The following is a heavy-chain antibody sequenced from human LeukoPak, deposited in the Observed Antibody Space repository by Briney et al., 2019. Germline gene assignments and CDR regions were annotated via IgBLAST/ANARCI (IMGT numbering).Heavy chain of an antibody. V-gene: IGHV7-4-1*02. CDR1: GYTFTSYG. J-gene: IGHJ5*02. Sequence: APVKVSCKASGYTFTSYGISWVRQAPGQGLEWMGWINTNTGNPTYAQGFTGRFVFSLDTSVSTAYLQISSLKAEDTAVYYCARAPGVLSTYNWFDPWGQGTLVTVSS. CDR2: INTNTGNP. D-gene: IGHD2-2*01. CDR3: ARAPGVLSTYNWFDP.